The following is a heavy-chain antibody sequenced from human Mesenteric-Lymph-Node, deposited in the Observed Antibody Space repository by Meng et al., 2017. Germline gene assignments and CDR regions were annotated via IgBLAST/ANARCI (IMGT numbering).Heavy chain of an antibody. J-gene: IGHJ4*02. CDR1: GYSFTSYW. D-gene: IGHD3-22*01. Sequence: KVSCKGAGYSFTSYWIGWGRQMPGKGLEWRGIIYPGDSDTRYSPSFQGQVTISADKSISNAYLQWSSLKASDTAMYYCARRSYYDSSGYYQGYYYFDYWGQGTLVTVSS. CDR2: IYPGDSDT. V-gene: IGHV5-51*01. CDR3: ARRSYYDSSGYYQGYYYFDY.